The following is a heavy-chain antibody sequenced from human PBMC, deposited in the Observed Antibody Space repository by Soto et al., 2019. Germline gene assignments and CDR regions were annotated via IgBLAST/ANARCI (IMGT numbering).Heavy chain of an antibody. CDR3: AKGGLVAGTIPRPFDP. Sequence: PGGSLRLSCAASGFTFSNYAMSWVRQAPGKGLEWVSAISGSGANTFYADSVKGRFTISRDNSKNTLYLQMNSLRAEDTAVYYCAKGGLVAGTIPRPFDPWGQGTLVTVSS. CDR2: ISGSGANT. D-gene: IGHD6-19*01. V-gene: IGHV3-23*01. CDR1: GFTFSNYA. J-gene: IGHJ5*02.